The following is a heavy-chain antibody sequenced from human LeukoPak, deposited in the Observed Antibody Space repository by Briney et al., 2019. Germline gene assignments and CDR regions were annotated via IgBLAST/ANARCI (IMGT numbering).Heavy chain of an antibody. D-gene: IGHD3-10*01. V-gene: IGHV4-59*08. Sequence: SETLSLTCTVSGGSIRNSYWSWIRQPPGKGLEWIGYIFYNGDTNYNPSLKGRVTMSVDTSKNQFSLKLSSVTAADTAVYYCASEVRGVPYFDYWGQGTLVTVSS. CDR2: IFYNGDT. J-gene: IGHJ4*02. CDR1: GGSIRNSY. CDR3: ASEVRGVPYFDY.